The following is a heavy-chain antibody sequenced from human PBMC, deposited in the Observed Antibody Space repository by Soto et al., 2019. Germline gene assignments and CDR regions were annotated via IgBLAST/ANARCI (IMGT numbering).Heavy chain of an antibody. CDR3: ARAGYNWNYGVIDQIDY. D-gene: IGHD1-7*01. Sequence: GASVKVSCKASGYTVTGYYMHWVRQAPGQGLEWMGWINPNSGGTNYAQKFQGWVTMTRDTSISTAYMELSRLRSDDTAVYYCARAGYNWNYGVIDQIDYWGQGTLVTVSS. J-gene: IGHJ4*02. CDR1: GYTVTGYY. CDR2: INPNSGGT. V-gene: IGHV1-2*04.